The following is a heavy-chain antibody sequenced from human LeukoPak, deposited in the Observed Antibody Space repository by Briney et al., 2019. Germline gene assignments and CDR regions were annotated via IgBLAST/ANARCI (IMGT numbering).Heavy chain of an antibody. V-gene: IGHV1-2*02. CDR1: GYTFTSYD. D-gene: IGHD1-26*01. CDR3: ARDDSGSDLNSFDY. CDR2: INSNTGGT. Sequence: GASVKVSCKASGYTFTSYDINWVRQAPGQGLEWMGCINSNTGGTQYAQNFQGRVTMSRDTSVSTVYMELSRLRSDDTAVYYCARDDSGSDLNSFDYWGQGTLVTVSS. J-gene: IGHJ4*02.